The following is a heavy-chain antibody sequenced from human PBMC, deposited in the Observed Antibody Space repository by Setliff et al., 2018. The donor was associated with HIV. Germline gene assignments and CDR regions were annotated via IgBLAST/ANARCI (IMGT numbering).Heavy chain of an antibody. CDR1: GFTFSSHW. CDR2: INGDGSST. D-gene: IGHD2-8*02. Sequence: GSLRLSCAASGFTFSSHWMHWVRQAPGKGLVWVSRINGDGSSTTYADSVKGRFTISRDNAKNTLYLQMNSLRAEDTAVYYCARGPSSTHWSPGYFQHWGQGTPVTVSS. CDR3: ARGPSSTHWSPGYFQH. J-gene: IGHJ1*01. V-gene: IGHV3-74*01.